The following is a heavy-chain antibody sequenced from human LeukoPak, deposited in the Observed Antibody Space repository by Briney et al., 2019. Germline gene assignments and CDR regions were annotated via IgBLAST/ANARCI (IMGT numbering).Heavy chain of an antibody. D-gene: IGHD3-16*01. CDR2: IYYSGST. J-gene: IGHJ5*01. V-gene: IGHV4-59*08. CDR3: ARRKTRGGPIDS. Sequence: PSETLSLTCTVSGDSIHSFYWGWVRQPPGKGLEWIGYIYYSGSTNYNPSLKSRITISVDTSKNQFSLRLSSVTAADTAIYYCARRKTRGGPIDSWGQGTLVTVSS. CDR1: GDSIHSFY.